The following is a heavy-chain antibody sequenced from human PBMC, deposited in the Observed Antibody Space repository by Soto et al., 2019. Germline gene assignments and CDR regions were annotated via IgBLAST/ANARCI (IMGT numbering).Heavy chain of an antibody. J-gene: IGHJ5*02. Sequence: SVKVSCTASGGTFSRYAIILAREAPGQGLEWMGGIIPIFGTANYAQKFQGRVTITADESTSTAYMELSSLRSEDTAVYYCARGRSRGYCSSTSCYSDWFDPWGQGTLVTVSS. CDR2: IIPIFGTA. CDR3: ARGRSRGYCSSTSCYSDWFDP. D-gene: IGHD2-2*02. V-gene: IGHV1-69*01. CDR1: GGTFSRYA.